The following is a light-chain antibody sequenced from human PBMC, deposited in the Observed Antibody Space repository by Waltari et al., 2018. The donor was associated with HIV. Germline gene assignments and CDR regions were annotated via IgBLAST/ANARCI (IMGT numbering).Light chain of an antibody. V-gene: IGLV3-25*03. J-gene: IGLJ3*02. CDR1: AFPTQY. CDR3: QAADSSGTYKGNWV. Sequence: YALPQPPSVSVSPGQTDRLPCSEYAFPTQYAYLYHQKPGQAPVLVIYKDSERPSGIPERFSGSSSGTTVTLTISGVQAEDEADYYCQAADSSGTYKGNWVFGGGTKLTVL. CDR2: KDS.